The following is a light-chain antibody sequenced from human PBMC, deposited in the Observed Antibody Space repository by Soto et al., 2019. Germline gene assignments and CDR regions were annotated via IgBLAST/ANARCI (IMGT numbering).Light chain of an antibody. V-gene: IGLV1-51*01. Sequence: QSVLTQPPSVSAAPGQKVTISCSGSSPNIENYYVSWYQQLPGTAPKLLIYDNNKRPSGIPDRFSGSKSGTSATLDITGLQTGDEADSYCGTYDSSLRDGVFGTGTKVTVL. CDR2: DNN. J-gene: IGLJ1*01. CDR3: GTYDSSLRDGV. CDR1: SPNIENYY.